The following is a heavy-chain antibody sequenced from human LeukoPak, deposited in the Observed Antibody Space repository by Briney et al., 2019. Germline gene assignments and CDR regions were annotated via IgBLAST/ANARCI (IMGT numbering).Heavy chain of an antibody. D-gene: IGHD3-10*01. J-gene: IGHJ3*02. CDR1: GYTFTNYA. CDR2: ISAYNGNT. CDR3: ARGGSRSRRGDDAFDI. Sequence: ASVKVSCKASGYTFTNYAMNWVRQAPGQGLEWMGWISAYNGNTELAQKFQGRVTLATDASTSTAYVELRSLTSDDAAVYFCARGGSRSRRGDDAFDIWGQGTMVTVSS. V-gene: IGHV1-18*01.